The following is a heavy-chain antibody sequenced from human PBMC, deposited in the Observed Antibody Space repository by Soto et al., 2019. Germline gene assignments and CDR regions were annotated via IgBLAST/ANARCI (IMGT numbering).Heavy chain of an antibody. CDR2: ISSSSSYT. Sequence: QVQLVESGGGLVKPGGSLRLSCAASGFTFSDYYMSWIRQAPGKGLEWVSYISSSSSYTNYADSVKGRFTISRDNAKNSLYLQMNSLRAEDTAVYYCARVQSSWPFDYWGQGTLVTVSS. D-gene: IGHD6-13*01. J-gene: IGHJ4*02. V-gene: IGHV3-11*05. CDR3: ARVQSSWPFDY. CDR1: GFTFSDYY.